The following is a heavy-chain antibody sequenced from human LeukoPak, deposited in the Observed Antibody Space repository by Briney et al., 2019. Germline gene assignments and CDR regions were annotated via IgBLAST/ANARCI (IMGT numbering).Heavy chain of an antibody. D-gene: IGHD3-22*01. V-gene: IGHV4-34*01. Sequence: SETLSLTCAVYGGSFSGYYWSWIRQPPGKGLEWIGEINHSGSTNYNPSLKSRVTISVDTSKNQFSLKLSSVTAADTAVYYCARGRMNYNDSSGYDPWGQGTLVTVSS. CDR3: ARGRMNYNDSSGYDP. CDR1: GGSFSGYY. J-gene: IGHJ5*02. CDR2: INHSGST.